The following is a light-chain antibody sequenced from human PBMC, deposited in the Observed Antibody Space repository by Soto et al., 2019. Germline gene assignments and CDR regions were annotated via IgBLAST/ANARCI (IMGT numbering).Light chain of an antibody. CDR1: QSVSSN. Sequence: EIVMTQSPATLSVSPGERATLSCRASQSVSSNFAWYQQRPGQAPRLLIYGASTRATGIPARLSGSGSGTEFTLTISSLQSEDFAVYYCQQHNNWPFTFGQGTKLEIK. CDR3: QQHNNWPFT. V-gene: IGKV3-15*01. J-gene: IGKJ2*01. CDR2: GAS.